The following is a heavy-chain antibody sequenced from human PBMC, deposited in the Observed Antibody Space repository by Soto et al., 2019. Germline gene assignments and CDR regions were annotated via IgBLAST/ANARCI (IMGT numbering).Heavy chain of an antibody. J-gene: IGHJ6*02. CDR3: ARDSRYSSSWLNYYYGMDV. D-gene: IGHD6-13*01. V-gene: IGHV4-61*01. CDR1: GGSVSSGSYY. CDR2: IYYSGST. Sequence: PSETLSLTCTVSGGSVSSGSYYWSWIRQPPGKGLEWIGYIYYSGSTNYNPSLKSRVTISVDTSKNQFSLKLSSVTAADTAVYYCARDSRYSSSWLNYYYGMDVWGQGTTVTVSS.